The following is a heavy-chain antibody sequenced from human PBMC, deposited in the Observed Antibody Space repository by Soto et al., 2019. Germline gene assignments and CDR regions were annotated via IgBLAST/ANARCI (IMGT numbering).Heavy chain of an antibody. CDR2: IYWDDDK. CDR1: GFSLSTSGVG. J-gene: IGHJ4*02. D-gene: IGHD6-19*01. V-gene: IGHV2-5*02. Sequence: QITLKESGPTPVKPTQTLTLTCTFSGFSLSTSGVGVGWIRQPPGKALEWLALIYWDDDKRYSPSLKSRITTTKDTSKYQVVLTMTNMDPVDTATYYCAHRVRGGYSYHFDYWGQGTLVTVSS. CDR3: AHRVRGGYSYHFDY.